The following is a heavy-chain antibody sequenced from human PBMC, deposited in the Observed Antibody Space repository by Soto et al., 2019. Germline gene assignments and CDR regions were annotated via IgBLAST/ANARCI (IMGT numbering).Heavy chain of an antibody. V-gene: IGHV1-18*01. CDR2: ISGDNGNT. CDR3: AREVAAAGGEYDY. J-gene: IGHJ4*02. Sequence: QVKLVQSGAEVKKPGASVKVSCKASGYTFTSYGISWVRQAPGQGLEWMGWISGDNGNTNYAQKVQGRVTVTTDTSTSTAYMELRSLISDDTAVYYCAREVAAAGGEYDYWGQGTLVTVSS. CDR1: GYTFTSYG. D-gene: IGHD6-13*01.